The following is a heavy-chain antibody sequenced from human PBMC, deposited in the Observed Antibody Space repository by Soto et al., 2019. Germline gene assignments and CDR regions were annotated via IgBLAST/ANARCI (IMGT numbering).Heavy chain of an antibody. Sequence: PSDTLSLTCTVSGGSISSGDYYWSWIRQPPGKGLEWIGYIYYSGSTYYNPSLKSRVTISVDTSKNQFSLKLSSVTAADTAVYDCSRDTTEVYLEWGQGKLVTGYS. J-gene: IGHJ4*02. D-gene: IGHD1-1*01. CDR1: GGSISSGDYY. CDR2: IYYSGST. CDR3: SRDTTEVYLE. V-gene: IGHV4-30-4*01.